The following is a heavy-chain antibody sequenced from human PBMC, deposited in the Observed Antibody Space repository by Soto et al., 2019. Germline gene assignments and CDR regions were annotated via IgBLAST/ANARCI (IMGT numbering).Heavy chain of an antibody. Sequence: QVQLVQSGAEVKKPGSSVNVSCKASGGTFSSYAISWVRQAPGQGLEWMGGIIPIFGTANYAQKFQGRVTITGDESTSTGYMELSSLRSEDKAVYYCARSRITIFGVVKPAPPWFDYWGQGTLVTVSS. CDR2: IIPIFGTA. CDR1: GGTFSSYA. V-gene: IGHV1-69*12. CDR3: ARSRITIFGVVKPAPPWFDY. D-gene: IGHD3-3*01. J-gene: IGHJ4*02.